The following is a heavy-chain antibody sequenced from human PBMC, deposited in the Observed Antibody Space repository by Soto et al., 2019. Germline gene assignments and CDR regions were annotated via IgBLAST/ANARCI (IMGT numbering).Heavy chain of an antibody. J-gene: IGHJ6*02. Sequence: ASVKVSCTASGYTFTSYYMHCVRQAPGQGLEWMGIINPSGGSTSYAQKFQGRVTMTRDTSTSTVYMELSSLRSEDTAVYYCARVEIYGDYTGYYYYYYGMGVWGQGTTVTVSS. D-gene: IGHD4-17*01. CDR2: INPSGGST. V-gene: IGHV1-46*01. CDR1: GYTFTSYY. CDR3: ARVEIYGDYTGYYYYYYGMGV.